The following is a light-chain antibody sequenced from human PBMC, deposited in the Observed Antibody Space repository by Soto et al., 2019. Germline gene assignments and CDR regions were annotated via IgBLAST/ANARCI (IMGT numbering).Light chain of an antibody. Sequence: DIVMTQSPYSLAVSLGERATINCKSSQNGLYSSNNKNYLAWYQQKPGQPPKVLIYWASTRESGVPARFSGSGSGTEFTLTISNLQSEDFAIYFCQKFNKWPWTFGQGTKVDIK. V-gene: IGKV4-1*01. CDR3: QKFNKWPWT. J-gene: IGKJ1*01. CDR2: WAS. CDR1: QNGLYSSNNKNY.